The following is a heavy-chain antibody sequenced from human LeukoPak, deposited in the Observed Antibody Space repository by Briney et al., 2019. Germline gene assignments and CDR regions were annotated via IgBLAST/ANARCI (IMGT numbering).Heavy chain of an antibody. CDR2: IYYSGST. Sequence: GSLRLSCAASGFTVSSNYMSWIRQPPGKGLEWIGSIYYSGSTYYNPSLKSRVTISVDTSKNQFSLKLSSVTAADTAVYYCACLSAYYYYGMDVWGQGTTVTVSS. D-gene: IGHD2/OR15-2a*01. CDR1: GFTVSSNY. CDR3: ACLSAYYYYGMDV. J-gene: IGHJ6*02. V-gene: IGHV4-59*05.